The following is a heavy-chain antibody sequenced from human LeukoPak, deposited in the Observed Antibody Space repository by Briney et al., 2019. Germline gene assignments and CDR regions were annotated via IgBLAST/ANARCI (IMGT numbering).Heavy chain of an antibody. Sequence: GGSLRLSCAVSGFIFSDYVMIWVRQAPGKGLEWVSGITASGDRTYYGDSVKGRFTISRDNSKNTLYLQMNSLRAEDTAVYYCARDLGSYARLLFDYWGQGTLVTVSS. V-gene: IGHV3-23*01. D-gene: IGHD3-16*01. J-gene: IGHJ4*02. CDR2: ITASGDRT. CDR1: GFIFSDYV. CDR3: ARDLGSYARLLFDY.